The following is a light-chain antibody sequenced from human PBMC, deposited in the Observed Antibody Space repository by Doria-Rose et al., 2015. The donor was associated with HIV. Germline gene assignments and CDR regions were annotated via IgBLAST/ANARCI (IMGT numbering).Light chain of an antibody. V-gene: IGKV3-20*01. J-gene: IGKJ1*01. CDR3: HQYGTSWT. CDR2: DGS. Sequence: TQSPGALSLSPGERATLSCRASQSFSSTYFAWYQQKPGQAPSLLIYDGSTRATGIPDRFSAGGSGTDFTLTINRLEPEDFALYYCHQYGTSWTFGQGTKVEI. CDR1: QSFSSTY.